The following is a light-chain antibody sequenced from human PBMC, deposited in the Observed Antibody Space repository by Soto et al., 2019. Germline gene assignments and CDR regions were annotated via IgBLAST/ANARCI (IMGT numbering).Light chain of an antibody. CDR1: SGSIASNY. Sequence: NFMLTQPPSVSESPGQTVTISCTRSSGSIASNYVQWYQQRPGSAPTTVIYEHNQRPSGVPARFSGSTDGSSNSSSLTISGLQTEDEADYYCQSYDSYTVVFGGGTKLTVL. V-gene: IGLV6-57*03. CDR3: QSYDSYTVV. CDR2: EHN. J-gene: IGLJ2*01.